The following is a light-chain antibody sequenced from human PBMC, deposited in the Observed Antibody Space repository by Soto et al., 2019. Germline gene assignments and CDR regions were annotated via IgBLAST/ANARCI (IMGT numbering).Light chain of an antibody. CDR2: EVC. J-gene: IGLJ3*02. CDR1: SVDVGGYNF. V-gene: IGLV2-14*01. CDR3: HSYTNNNTLV. Sequence: QSALTQPASVSGSPGQSITLSCTGTSVDVGGYNFVSWYQCRPDTAPQLIIYEVCYRPSGVSNRFSGSKSGNTASLPISGLQAEDEADYHCHSYTNNNTLVFVGGTKVTVL.